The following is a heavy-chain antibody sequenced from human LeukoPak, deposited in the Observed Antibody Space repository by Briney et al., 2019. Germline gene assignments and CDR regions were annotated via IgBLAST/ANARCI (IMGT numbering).Heavy chain of an antibody. V-gene: IGHV3-7*03. Sequence: GGSLRLSCAASGFIFTAFWMTWVRQTPGKGLEWVANINQGGSAQYYVDSVKGRFTISRDNSKNALYLQMNSLRTEDTALYYCAKAGDYVTFYYYGMDVWGQGTTVTVSS. CDR2: INQGGSAQ. CDR3: AKAGDYVTFYYYGMDV. CDR1: GFIFTAFW. D-gene: IGHD4-17*01. J-gene: IGHJ6*02.